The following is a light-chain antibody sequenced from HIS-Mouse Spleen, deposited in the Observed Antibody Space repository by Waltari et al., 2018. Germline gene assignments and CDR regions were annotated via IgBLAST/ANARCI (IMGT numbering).Light chain of an antibody. V-gene: IGLV2-14*03. J-gene: IGLJ2*01. Sequence: QSALTQPASVSGSPGQSITISCTGTSSDVGGYNYVPWYQHHPGKAPKLMIYDVSNRPSGVSNRFSGSKSGNTASLTISGLQAEDEADYYCSSYTSSSTEVFGGGTKLTVL. CDR2: DVS. CDR3: SSYTSSSTEV. CDR1: SSDVGGYNY.